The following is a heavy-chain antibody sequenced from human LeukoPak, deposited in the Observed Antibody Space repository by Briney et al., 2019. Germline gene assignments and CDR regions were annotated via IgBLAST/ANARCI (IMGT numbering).Heavy chain of an antibody. CDR1: GGTFSSYA. D-gene: IGHD5-12*01. Sequence: SVKVSCKASGGTFSSYAISWVRQAPGQGLEWMGGIIPIFGTANYAQKFQGRVTITADESTSTAYVELSSLRSEDTAVYYCASGGYSGYDLYYYYGMDVWGQGTTVTVSS. J-gene: IGHJ6*02. CDR2: IIPIFGTA. CDR3: ASGGYSGYDLYYYYGMDV. V-gene: IGHV1-69*13.